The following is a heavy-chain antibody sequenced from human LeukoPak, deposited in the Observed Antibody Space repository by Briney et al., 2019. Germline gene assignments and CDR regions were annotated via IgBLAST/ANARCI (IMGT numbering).Heavy chain of an antibody. V-gene: IGHV4-34*01. CDR3: ARDGRSGYEDL. D-gene: IGHD5-12*01. CDR2: VNHSGST. Sequence: SETLSLTCAVSGASFSDYYWTWIRQPPGKALEWIGDVNHSGSTDYNPSLKSRVTISIDTSKNQFSLRLTSVTAADTAIYYCARDGRSGYEDLWGPGTLVTVSS. CDR1: GASFSDYY. J-gene: IGHJ5*02.